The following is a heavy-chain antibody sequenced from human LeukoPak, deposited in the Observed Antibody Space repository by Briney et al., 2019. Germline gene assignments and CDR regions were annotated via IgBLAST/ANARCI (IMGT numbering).Heavy chain of an antibody. Sequence: GESLQISCKGSGSSFTTYWIAWVRQMPGKGLEWMGVIYPGGSDTRYNPSFQGQVTISADKSISTAYLQWSSLKASDTAMYYCARRGSALEWFDPWGQGTLVIVSP. J-gene: IGHJ5*02. CDR1: GSSFTTYW. CDR3: ARRGSALEWFDP. D-gene: IGHD6-25*01. CDR2: IYPGGSDT. V-gene: IGHV5-51*01.